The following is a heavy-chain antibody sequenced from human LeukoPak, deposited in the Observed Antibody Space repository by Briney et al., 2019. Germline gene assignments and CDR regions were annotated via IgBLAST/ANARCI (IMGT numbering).Heavy chain of an antibody. CDR3: ARGGRLLYTWSDP. J-gene: IGHJ5*02. D-gene: IGHD2-2*01. CDR2: MNPNSGNT. CDR1: GYTLTELS. Sequence: GASVTVSCKVSGYTLTELSMHWVRQAPGKGLEWMGWMNPNSGNTGYAQKFQGRVTMTRNTSISTAYMELSSLRSEDTAVYYCARGGRLLYTWSDPWGKGPRVTASS. V-gene: IGHV1-8*01.